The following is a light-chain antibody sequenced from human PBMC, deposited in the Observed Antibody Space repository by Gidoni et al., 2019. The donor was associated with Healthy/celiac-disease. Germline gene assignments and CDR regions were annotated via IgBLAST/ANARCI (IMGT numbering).Light chain of an antibody. CDR2: AAS. CDR1: QRISTY. Sequence: DIQITQSPSSLSASVGDRFTITCRASQRISTYFNWYQQKPGKAPKLLIYAASSLQRGVPSRFSGSGSGTEFNLTTSSLQTEDFATYYCQQRYSTPRTFGQGTKVEIK. V-gene: IGKV1-39*01. J-gene: IGKJ1*01. CDR3: QQRYSTPRT.